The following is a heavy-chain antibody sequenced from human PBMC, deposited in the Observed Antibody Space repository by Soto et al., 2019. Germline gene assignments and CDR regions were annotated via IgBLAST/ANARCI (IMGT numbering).Heavy chain of an antibody. V-gene: IGHV1-69*13. CDR3: ARAVVAATGPYYFDY. J-gene: IGHJ4*02. CDR2: IIPIFGTA. Sequence: GASVKVSCKASGGTFSSYAISWVRQAPGQGLEWMGGIIPIFGTANYAQKFQGRVTITADESTSTAYMELSSLRSEDTAVYYCARAVVAATGPYYFDYWGQGTLVTVSS. CDR1: GGTFSSYA. D-gene: IGHD2-15*01.